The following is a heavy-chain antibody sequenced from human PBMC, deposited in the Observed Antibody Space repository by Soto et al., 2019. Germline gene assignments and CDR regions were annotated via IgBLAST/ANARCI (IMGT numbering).Heavy chain of an antibody. Sequence: ASVKVSCKASGYTFTGYYMHWVRQAPGQGLEWMGWINPNSGGTNYAQKFQGWVTMTRDTSISTAYMELSRLRSDDTAVYYCARDSRPSGSTKYYFDYWGQGTLVTVSS. CDR3: ARDSRPSGSTKYYFDY. V-gene: IGHV1-2*04. D-gene: IGHD6-25*01. J-gene: IGHJ4*02. CDR1: GYTFTGYY. CDR2: INPNSGGT.